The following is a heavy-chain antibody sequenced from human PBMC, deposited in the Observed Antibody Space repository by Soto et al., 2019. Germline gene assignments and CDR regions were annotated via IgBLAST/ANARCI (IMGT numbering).Heavy chain of an antibody. CDR1: GITFTNAW. Sequence: EVQLVESGGSLVKPGGSLRLSCAASGITFTNAWMGWVRQAPGKGLEWIGRLKSRRDGGTSDYAAPVKGRFSISKDESKNTLYLQMNSLRTEDTAVYYCTTDGGVTAYPLFWAWGQGTLVTVSS. D-gene: IGHD2-21*02. J-gene: IGHJ5*02. CDR2: LKSRRDGGTS. CDR3: TTDGGVTAYPLFWA. V-gene: IGHV3-15*01.